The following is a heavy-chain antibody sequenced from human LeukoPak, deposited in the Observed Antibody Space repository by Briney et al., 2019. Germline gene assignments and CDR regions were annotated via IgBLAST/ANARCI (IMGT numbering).Heavy chain of an antibody. CDR1: GLTFSSYA. J-gene: IGHJ4*02. D-gene: IGHD1-26*01. V-gene: IGHV3-23*01. CDR2: ISGSGGST. CDR3: ANCPIVGAEDTDIDY. Sequence: GGSLRLSCAASGLTFSSYAMSWVRQAPGKGLEWVSAISGSGGSTYYADSVKGRFTISRDNSKNTLYLQMNSLRAEDTAVYYCANCPIVGAEDTDIDYWGQGTLVTVSS.